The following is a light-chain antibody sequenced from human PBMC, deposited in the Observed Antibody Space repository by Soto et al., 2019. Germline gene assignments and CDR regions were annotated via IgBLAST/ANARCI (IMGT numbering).Light chain of an antibody. CDR2: GAS. CDR1: QSVGSKS. J-gene: IGKJ4*01. V-gene: IGKV3-20*01. CDR3: RQYGSTPPLT. Sequence: EFVLTQSPGTLSLSPGERATLSCRASQSVGSKSLAWYQQKPGQAPRILIYGASTRATGIPDRFSGSGSGTDFTLPISRLEPEDFAVYYCRQYGSTPPLTFGGGTKVEIK.